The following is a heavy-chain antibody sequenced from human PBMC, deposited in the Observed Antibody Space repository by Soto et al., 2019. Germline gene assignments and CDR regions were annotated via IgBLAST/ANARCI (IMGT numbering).Heavy chain of an antibody. CDR2: MSYDGSNE. D-gene: IGHD1-26*01. CDR3: AKDGSHNFDY. Sequence: QVQLVESGGGVVQPGRSLRLSCAASGFTFSHYAMHSVRQAPGKGLEWVALMSYDGSNEYYADSVKGRFTISRDNSKNTLYLQMNSLRAEDTAVYYCAKDGSHNFDYWGQRTLVTVSS. J-gene: IGHJ4*02. CDR1: GFTFSHYA. V-gene: IGHV3-30*18.